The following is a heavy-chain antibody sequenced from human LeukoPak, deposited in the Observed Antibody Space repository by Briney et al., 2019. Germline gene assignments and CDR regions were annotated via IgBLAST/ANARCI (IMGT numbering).Heavy chain of an antibody. CDR1: GFTFSRCW. V-gene: IGHV3-7*03. Sequence: PGGSLRLSCAASGFTFSRCWMSWVRQAPGKGLEWVANIKQDGSEKYYVDSVKGRFTISRDNAKNSVYLQMNSLRAENTAVYYCARDKGSDEGSKFDHWGQGTLVTVSS. CDR3: ARDKGSDEGSKFDH. CDR2: IKQDGSEK. J-gene: IGHJ4*02.